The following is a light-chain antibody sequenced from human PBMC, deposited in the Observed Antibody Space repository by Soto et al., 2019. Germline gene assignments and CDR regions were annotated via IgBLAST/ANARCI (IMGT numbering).Light chain of an antibody. CDR2: AVS. CDR1: QSVDSRY. Sequence: DIVLTQSPGTLSLSPGDRATLSCRASQSVDSRYLAWYEQKPGQAPRLVIHAVSRRATGIPDRFSGSGSGTYLSLAISRLEPEDFAEYYCQQYGSSPRYSFGQGTKLEFK. J-gene: IGKJ2*03. V-gene: IGKV3-20*01. CDR3: QQYGSSPRYS.